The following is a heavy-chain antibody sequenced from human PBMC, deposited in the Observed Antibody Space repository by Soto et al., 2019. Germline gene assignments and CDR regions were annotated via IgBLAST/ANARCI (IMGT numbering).Heavy chain of an antibody. CDR3: AKYDVELLVFYYFDY. D-gene: IGHD1-26*01. Sequence: GGSLRLSCAASGFTFSSYAMSWVRQAPGKGLEWVSAISGSGGSTYYADSVKGRFTISRDNSKNTLYLQMNSLRAEDTAVYYCAKYDVELLVFYYFDYWGQGTLVTVSS. J-gene: IGHJ4*02. V-gene: IGHV3-23*01. CDR1: GFTFSSYA. CDR2: ISGSGGST.